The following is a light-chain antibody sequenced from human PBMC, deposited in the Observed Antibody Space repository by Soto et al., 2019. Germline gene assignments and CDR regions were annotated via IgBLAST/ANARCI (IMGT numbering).Light chain of an antibody. Sequence: EIVLTQSPDSVSLSPGGRATLSCRASRTVNSQLAWYQQKPGQAPRLLIYDTFNRAAGIPARFSGSETGTDFTLTINNLEPEDSAVYYCQQRWDWPLTFGGGTKVDIK. J-gene: IGKJ4*01. V-gene: IGKV3-11*01. CDR1: RTVNSQ. CDR3: QQRWDWPLT. CDR2: DTF.